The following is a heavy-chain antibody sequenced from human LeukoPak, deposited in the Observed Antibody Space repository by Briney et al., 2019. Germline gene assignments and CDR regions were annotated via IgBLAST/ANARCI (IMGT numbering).Heavy chain of an antibody. CDR3: ARAGPGYSYGYCCMDV. D-gene: IGHD5-18*01. V-gene: IGHV4-4*07. J-gene: IGHJ6*02. CDR1: GGSISSYY. CDR2: IYTSGST. Sequence: KPSETLSLTCTVSGGSISSYYWSWIRQPAGKGLEWIGRIYTSGSTNYNPSLKSRVTMSVDTSKNQFSLKLSSVTAADTAVYYCARAGPGYSYGYCCMDVWGQGTTVTVSS.